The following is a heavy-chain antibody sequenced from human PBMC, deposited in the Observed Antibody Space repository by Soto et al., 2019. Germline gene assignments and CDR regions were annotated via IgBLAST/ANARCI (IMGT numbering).Heavy chain of an antibody. Sequence: SEPTLVNPTQTLTLTSTFSGSSLTTAAVGVVWIHQPPGKPLQWLALIYWNDDTPNTPSLKSRLTISKPTSKNQVVLTMTNIEPVDTARYYCTRSAFYGDKLSYRGRGASVNGSS. CDR2: IYWNDDT. V-gene: IGHV2-5*01. CDR3: TRSAFYGDKLSY. J-gene: IGHJ4*02. D-gene: IGHD4-17*01. CDR1: GSSLTTAAVG.